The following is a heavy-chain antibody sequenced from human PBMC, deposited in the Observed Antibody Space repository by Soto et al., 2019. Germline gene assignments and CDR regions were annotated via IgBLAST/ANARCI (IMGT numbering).Heavy chain of an antibody. CDR1: GFTFSSYG. J-gene: IGHJ3*02. V-gene: IGHV3-30*18. CDR3: AKPGYYDSSGYSDAFDI. Sequence: GGSLRLSCAASGFTFSSYGMHWVRQAPGKGLEWVAVISYDGSNKYYADSVKGRFTISRDNSKNTLYLQMNSLRAEDTAVYYCAKPGYYDSSGYSDAFDIWGQGTMVTVSS. CDR2: ISYDGSNK. D-gene: IGHD3-22*01.